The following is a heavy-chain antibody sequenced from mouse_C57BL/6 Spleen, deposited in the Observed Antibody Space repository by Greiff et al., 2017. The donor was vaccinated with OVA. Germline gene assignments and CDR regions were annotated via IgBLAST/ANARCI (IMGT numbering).Heavy chain of an antibody. CDR2: IDPETGGT. J-gene: IGHJ1*03. CDR3: TRALISGNFDV. V-gene: IGHV1-15*01. CDR1: GYTFTDYE. Sequence: QVQLKESGAELVRPGASVTLSCKASGYTFTDYEMHWVKQTPVHGLEWIGAIDPETGGTAYNQKFKGKAILTADKSSSTAYMELRSLTSEDSAVYYCTRALISGNFDVWGTGTTVTVSS.